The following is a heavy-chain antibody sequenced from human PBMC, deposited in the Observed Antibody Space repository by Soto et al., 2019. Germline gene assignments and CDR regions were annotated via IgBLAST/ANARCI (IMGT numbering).Heavy chain of an antibody. CDR2: ISSSSSYI. J-gene: IGHJ4*02. CDR3: ARGIYDFWSGYYYFDY. Sequence: EVQLVESGGGLVKPGGSLRLSCAASGFTFSSYSMNWVRQAPGKGLEWVSSISSSSSYIYYADSVKGRFTIARDNAKNSLYLQMNSLRAEDTAVYYCARGIYDFWSGYYYFDYWGQGTLVTVYS. V-gene: IGHV3-21*01. D-gene: IGHD3-3*01. CDR1: GFTFSSYS.